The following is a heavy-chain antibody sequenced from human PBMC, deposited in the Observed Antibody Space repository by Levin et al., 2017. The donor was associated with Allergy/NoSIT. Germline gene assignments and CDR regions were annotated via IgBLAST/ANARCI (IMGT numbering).Heavy chain of an antibody. V-gene: IGHV1-69*01. J-gene: IGHJ6*02. CDR1: GGTFSSYA. D-gene: IGHD6-6*01. CDR3: AREYSSSPQGVDDYYYYGMDV. Sequence: GGSLRLSCKASGGTFSSYAISWVRQAPGQGLEWMGGIIPIFGTANYAQKFQGRVTITADESTSTAYMELSSLRSEDTAVYYCAREYSSSPQGVDDYYYYGMDVWGQGTTVTVSS. CDR2: IIPIFGTA.